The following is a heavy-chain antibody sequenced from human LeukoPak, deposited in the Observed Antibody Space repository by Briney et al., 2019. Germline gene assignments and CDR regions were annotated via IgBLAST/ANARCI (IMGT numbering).Heavy chain of an antibody. CDR2: IYSGGTT. J-gene: IGHJ4*02. CDR1: GFTVSTNC. D-gene: IGHD5-18*01. CDR3: ARVDTVMAYYFDL. V-gene: IGHV3-53*04. Sequence: PGGSLRLSCAASGFTVSTNCMTWVRQAPRKELEWVSTIYSGGTTYNADSVMGRFTISRHNSRNTLYLQMNSLRAEDTAVYYCARVDTVMAYYFDLWGQGTLVTVSS.